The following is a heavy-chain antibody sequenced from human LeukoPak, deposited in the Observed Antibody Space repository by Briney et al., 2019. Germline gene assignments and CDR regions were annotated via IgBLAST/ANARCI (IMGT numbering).Heavy chain of an antibody. CDR1: GFTFSSYS. Sequence: GGSLRRSCAASGFTFSSYSMNWVRQAPGKGLDWVSSISSSSSYIYYADSVKGRFTISRDNAKNSLYLQMNSLRAEDTAVYYCTTPPLGDSSGYYPPGWGQGTLVTVSS. D-gene: IGHD3-22*01. V-gene: IGHV3-21*01. J-gene: IGHJ4*02. CDR2: ISSSSSYI. CDR3: TTPPLGDSSGYYPPG.